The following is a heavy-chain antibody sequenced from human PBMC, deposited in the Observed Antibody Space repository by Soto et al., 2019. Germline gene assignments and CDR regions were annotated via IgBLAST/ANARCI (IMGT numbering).Heavy chain of an antibody. CDR2: IYYSGST. CDR3: ARLSGGGSYNFDY. V-gene: IGHV4-31*03. J-gene: IGHJ4*02. CDR1: GGSISSGGYY. D-gene: IGHD1-26*01. Sequence: SETLSLTCTVSGGSISSGGYYWSWIRQHPGKGLEWIGYIYYSGSTYYNPSLKSRVTISVDTSKNQFSLKLSSVTAADTAVYYCARLSGGGSYNFDYWGQGTPVTVSS.